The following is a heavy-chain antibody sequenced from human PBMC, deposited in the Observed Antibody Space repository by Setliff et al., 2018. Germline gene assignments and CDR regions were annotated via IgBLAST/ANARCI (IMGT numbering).Heavy chain of an antibody. CDR2: INPNSGGT. CDR3: AREGMGLAAAGPEGY. CDR1: GYTFTGYY. Sequence: ASVKVSCKASGYTFTGYYMHWVRQAPGQGLEWMGWINPNSGGTNYAQKFQGWVTMTRDTSISTAYMELSRLRSDDTAVYYCAREGMGLAAAGPEGYWGQGTLVTVSS. J-gene: IGHJ4*02. V-gene: IGHV1-2*04. D-gene: IGHD6-13*01.